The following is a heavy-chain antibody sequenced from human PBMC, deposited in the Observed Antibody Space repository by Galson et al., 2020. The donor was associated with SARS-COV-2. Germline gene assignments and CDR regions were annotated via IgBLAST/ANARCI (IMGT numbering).Heavy chain of an antibody. CDR3: ARQGVNMIVLVTVAGWYFDL. CDR2: VYPSGTT. CDR1: GYSVSTTNY. Sequence: SQTLSLTCTVSGYSVSTTNYWGWVRQPPGRGLEWIGSVYPSGTTYYNPSLKSRVTISVDTSKNQFSLRLDSVTAADTALYYCARQGVNMIVLVTVAGWYFDLCGWGTLFTVSS. V-gene: IGHV4-38-2*02. J-gene: IGHJ2*01. D-gene: IGHD3-22*01.